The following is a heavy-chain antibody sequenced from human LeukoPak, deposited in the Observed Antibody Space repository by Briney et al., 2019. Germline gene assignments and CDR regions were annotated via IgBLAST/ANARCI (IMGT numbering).Heavy chain of an antibody. CDR2: ISSSSSYI. Sequence: GGSLRLSCAAPGFTFSSYSMNWVRQAPGKGLEWVSSISSSSSYIYYADSVKGRFTISRDNAKNSLYLQMNSLRAEDTAVYYCARDSIAAAGGDAFDIWGQGTMVTVSS. CDR1: GFTFSSYS. V-gene: IGHV3-21*01. CDR3: ARDSIAAAGGDAFDI. D-gene: IGHD6-13*01. J-gene: IGHJ3*02.